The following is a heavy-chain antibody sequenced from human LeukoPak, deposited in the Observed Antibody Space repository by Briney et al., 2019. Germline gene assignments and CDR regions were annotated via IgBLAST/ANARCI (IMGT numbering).Heavy chain of an antibody. Sequence: PGGSLRLSCAASGFTFSSYSMHWVRQAPGKGLECVAIISYDGSNKYYTDSVKGRFTISRDNSKNTLYLQMNSLRAEDTAVYYCAKSGIEAAGSLVYFDYWGQGTLVTASS. D-gene: IGHD6-13*01. CDR3: AKSGIEAAGSLVYFDY. J-gene: IGHJ4*02. V-gene: IGHV3-30*18. CDR1: GFTFSSYS. CDR2: ISYDGSNK.